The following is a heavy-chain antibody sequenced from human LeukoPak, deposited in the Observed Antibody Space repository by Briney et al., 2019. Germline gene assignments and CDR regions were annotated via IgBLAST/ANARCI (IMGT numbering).Heavy chain of an antibody. CDR3: ARDWVTTSYNWFDP. J-gene: IGHJ5*02. Sequence: PGGSLRLSCAASGFTFSSYWMSWVRQAPGKGLEWGAHIKQDGSEKYYVDSVKGRFTISRDNAKNSLYLQMNSLRAEDTAVYYCARDWVTTSYNWFDPWGQGTLVTVSS. CDR1: GFTFSSYW. D-gene: IGHD4-17*01. V-gene: IGHV3-7*01. CDR2: IKQDGSEK.